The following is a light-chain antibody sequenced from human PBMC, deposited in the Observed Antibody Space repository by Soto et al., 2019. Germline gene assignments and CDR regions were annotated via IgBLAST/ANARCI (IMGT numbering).Light chain of an antibody. CDR1: QSVSSSY. CDR2: GAS. V-gene: IGKV3-20*01. J-gene: IGKJ2*01. Sequence: EIVLTQSPGTLSLSPGERATLSCRASQSVSSSYLAWYQQKPGQAPRLLIYGASSRATGIPDRFSGSGSGTDFTLTISRLEPEDFAVYYCQQYGSSTPMYTFDQGTKLEIK. CDR3: QQYGSSTPMYT.